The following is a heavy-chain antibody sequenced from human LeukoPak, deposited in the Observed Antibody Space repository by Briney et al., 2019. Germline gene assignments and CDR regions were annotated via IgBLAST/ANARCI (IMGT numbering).Heavy chain of an antibody. J-gene: IGHJ6*03. D-gene: IGHD3-3*01. CDR3: ASGEGWSGYYIPYYYYYMDV. CDR2: IYYSGST. Sequence: SETLSLTCTVSGGSISSSSYYWGWIRQPPGKGLEWIGSIYYSGSTYYNPSLKSRVTISVDTSKNQFSLKLSSVTAADTAVYYCASGEGWSGYYIPYYYYYMDVWGKGTTVTVSS. V-gene: IGHV4-39*07. CDR1: GGSISSSSYY.